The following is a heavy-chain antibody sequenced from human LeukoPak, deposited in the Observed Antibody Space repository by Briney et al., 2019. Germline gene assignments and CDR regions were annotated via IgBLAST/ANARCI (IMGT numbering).Heavy chain of an antibody. CDR3: ARVHRVRGVPNLGY. V-gene: IGHV1-8*01. D-gene: IGHD3-10*01. CDR1: GYTLTSYD. CDR2: MNPNSGNT. J-gene: IGHJ4*02. Sequence: ASVKVSCKASGYTLTSYDINWVRQATGQGLEWMGWMNPNSGNTGYAQKFQGRVTMTRNTSISTAYMELSSLRSEDTAVYYCARVHRVRGVPNLGYWGQGTLVTVSS.